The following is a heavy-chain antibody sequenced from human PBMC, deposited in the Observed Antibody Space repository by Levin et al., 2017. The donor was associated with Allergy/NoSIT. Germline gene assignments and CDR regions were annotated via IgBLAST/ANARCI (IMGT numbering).Heavy chain of an antibody. CDR1: GGSISSSNW. CDR3: ARDKVIGSGSAVPLSRAFDI. V-gene: IGHV4-4*02. CDR2: IYHSGST. J-gene: IGHJ3*02. D-gene: IGHD6-19*01. Sequence: SETLSLTCAVSGGSISSSNWWSWVRQPPGKGLEWIGEIYHSGSTNYNPSLKSRVTISVDKSKNQFSLKLSSVTAADTAVYYCARDKVIGSGSAVPLSRAFDIWGQGTMVTVSS.